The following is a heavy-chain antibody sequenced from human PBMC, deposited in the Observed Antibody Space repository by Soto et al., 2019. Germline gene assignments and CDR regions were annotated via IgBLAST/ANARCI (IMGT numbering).Heavy chain of an antibody. Sequence: EVQLVESGGGLVKPGGSLRLSCAASGFTFSSYSMNWVRQAPGKGLEWVSSISSSSSYIYYADSVKGRFTISRDNAKNSLYLQRNSLRAEDTAVYYCARDPPTYYYGSGSYLGGGANPLQFAPWGQGTLVTVSS. CDR1: GFTFSSYS. V-gene: IGHV3-21*01. J-gene: IGHJ5*02. D-gene: IGHD3-10*01. CDR3: ARDPPTYYYGSGSYLGGGANPLQFAP. CDR2: ISSSSSYI.